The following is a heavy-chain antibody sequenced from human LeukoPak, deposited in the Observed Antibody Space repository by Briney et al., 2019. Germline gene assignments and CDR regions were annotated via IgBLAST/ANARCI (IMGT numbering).Heavy chain of an antibody. V-gene: IGHV4-34*01. CDR3: ARGRYSGSYYGFDWFDP. CDR2: INHSGST. CDR1: GGSFSGYY. J-gene: IGHJ5*02. D-gene: IGHD1-26*01. Sequence: SETLSLTCAVYGGSFSGYYWSWIRQPPGKGLEWIGEINHSGSTNYNPSLKSRVTISVDTSTNQFSLKLSSVTAADTAVYYCARGRYSGSYYGFDWFDPWGQGTLVTVSS.